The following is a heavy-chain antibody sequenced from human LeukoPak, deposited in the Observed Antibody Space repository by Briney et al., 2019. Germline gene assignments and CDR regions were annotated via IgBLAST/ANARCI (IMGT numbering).Heavy chain of an antibody. D-gene: IGHD2-15*01. Sequence: GGSLRLSCAASRFTFSSYSMNWVRQAPGKGLEWVSSITGSGTYINYADSVKGRFTISRDNAKNSLYLQMNRLRAEDTAVYYCARARTGGTWSFDPWGQGTLVTVSS. CDR1: RFTFSSYS. V-gene: IGHV3-21*01. CDR2: ITGSGTYI. J-gene: IGHJ5*02. CDR3: ARARTGGTWSFDP.